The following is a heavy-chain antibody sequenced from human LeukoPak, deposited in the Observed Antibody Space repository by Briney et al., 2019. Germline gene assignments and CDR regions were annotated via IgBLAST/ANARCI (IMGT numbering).Heavy chain of an antibody. CDR3: ARDFSLDYYFDY. D-gene: IGHD3/OR15-3a*01. J-gene: IGHJ4*02. CDR1: GYTFTGYY. CDR2: INPSGGGT. Sequence: ASVKVSCKASGYTFTGYYMHWVRQAPGQGLEWMGIINPSGGGTSYAQKFQGRVTMTRDMSTSTVYMELSSLRSEDTAVYYCARDFSLDYYFDYWGQGTLVTVSS. V-gene: IGHV1-46*01.